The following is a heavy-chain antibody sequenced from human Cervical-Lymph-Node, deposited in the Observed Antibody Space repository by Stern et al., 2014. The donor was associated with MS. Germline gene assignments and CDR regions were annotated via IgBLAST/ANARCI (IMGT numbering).Heavy chain of an antibody. CDR1: GGSITNYY. CDR3: ARDKGMFFL. Sequence: QVQLQESGPGLVKPSETLSLTCTVSGGSITNYYWSWIRQPPGKGLEWIGDIYYSGGTNYNPSLKRRVTITVDTSKNQFPLKVSSVTAADTAVYYCARDKGMFFLWGQGTLVTVSS. D-gene: IGHD2/OR15-2a*01. V-gene: IGHV4-59*01. CDR2: IYYSGGT. J-gene: IGHJ4*01.